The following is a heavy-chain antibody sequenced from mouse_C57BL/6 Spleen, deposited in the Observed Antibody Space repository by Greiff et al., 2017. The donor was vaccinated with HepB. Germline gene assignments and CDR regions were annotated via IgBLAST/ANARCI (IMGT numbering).Heavy chain of an antibody. D-gene: IGHD2-4*01. V-gene: IGHV1-59*01. CDR2: IDPSDSYT. CDR3: ARPGDYDEVSFAY. J-gene: IGHJ3*01. Sequence: VQLQQPGAELVRPGTSVKLSCKASGYTFTSYWMHWVKQRPGQGLEWIGVIDPSDSYTNYNQKFKGKATLTVDTSSSTAYMQLSSLTSEDSAVYYCARPGDYDEVSFAYWGQGTLVTVSA. CDR1: GYTFTSYW.